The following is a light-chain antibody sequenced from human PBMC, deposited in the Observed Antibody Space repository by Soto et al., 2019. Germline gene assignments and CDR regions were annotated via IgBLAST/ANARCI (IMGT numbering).Light chain of an antibody. V-gene: IGKV3-11*01. CDR2: DAS. J-gene: IGKJ5*01. CDR1: QSFSSY. Sequence: EIVLTHSPAILSLSPGERVTLSCRASQSFSSYLAWYQQKPGQAPRLLIYDASKRATGIPARFSGRGSGTEFTLTISSLEPEDFAVYYCQQRSNWPPVITFGQGTRLEIK. CDR3: QQRSNWPPVIT.